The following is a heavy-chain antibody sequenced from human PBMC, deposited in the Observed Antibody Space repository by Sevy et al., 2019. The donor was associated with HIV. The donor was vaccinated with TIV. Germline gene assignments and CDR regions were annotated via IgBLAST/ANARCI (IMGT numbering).Heavy chain of an antibody. CDR2: ISYDGSNQ. J-gene: IGHJ5*02. CDR1: GFIFYTYG. V-gene: IGHV3-33*05. CDR3: AREILHWLDP. Sequence: GGSLRLSCAASGFIFYTYGIHWVRQAPGKGLEWVGVISYDGSNQYYGDSVKGRFTISRDNSKNTVYVQMNNLRFEDTAVYYCAREILHWLDPWGQGTLVTVSS.